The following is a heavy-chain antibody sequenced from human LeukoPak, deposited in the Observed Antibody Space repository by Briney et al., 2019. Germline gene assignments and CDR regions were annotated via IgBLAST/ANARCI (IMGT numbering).Heavy chain of an antibody. Sequence: PSQTLSLTCAVSGGSISSGGYSWSWIRQPPGKGLEWIGYIYHSGSTYYNPSLKSRVTISVDRSKNQFSLKLSSVTAADTAVYYCAREDMVRANYFDYWGQGTLVTVSP. CDR3: AREDMVRANYFDY. CDR2: IYHSGST. D-gene: IGHD3-10*01. V-gene: IGHV4-30-2*01. J-gene: IGHJ4*02. CDR1: GGSISSGGYS.